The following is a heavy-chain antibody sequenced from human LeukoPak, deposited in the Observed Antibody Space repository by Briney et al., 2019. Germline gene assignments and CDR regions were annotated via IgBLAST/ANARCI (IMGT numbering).Heavy chain of an antibody. CDR1: GFTFSDYY. CDR3: ARDSSSWYKPNWFDP. J-gene: IGHJ5*02. CDR2: ISSSGSTI. D-gene: IGHD6-13*01. Sequence: GESLKISCAASGFTFSDYYMSWIRQAPGKGLEWVSYISSSGSTIYYADSVKGRFTISRDNAKNSLYLQMNSLRAEDTAVYYCARDSSSWYKPNWFDPWGQGTLVTVSS. V-gene: IGHV3-11*04.